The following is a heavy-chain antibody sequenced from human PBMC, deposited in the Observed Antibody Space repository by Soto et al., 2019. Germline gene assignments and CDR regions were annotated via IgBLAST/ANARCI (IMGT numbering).Heavy chain of an antibody. J-gene: IGHJ5*02. D-gene: IGHD5-12*01. CDR2: ISTYSGDT. CDR3: ARHHGPTTSENNFGP. Sequence: ASVKVSCKASGYTFFTYANSWVRQAPGQGLAWMGWISTYSGDTKYAQQFQGRGTMTTGTSTTTASLELRSQRSYETAVSYSARHHGPTTSENNFGPWGQGTLVTVSS. CDR1: GYTFFTYA. V-gene: IGHV1-18*01.